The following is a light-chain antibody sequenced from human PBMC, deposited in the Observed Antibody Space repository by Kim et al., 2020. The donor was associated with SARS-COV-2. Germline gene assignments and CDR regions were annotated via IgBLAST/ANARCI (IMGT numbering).Light chain of an antibody. CDR2: EVN. CDR1: SRDIGIYNL. CDR3: CSYVGDNSVV. J-gene: IGLJ2*01. V-gene: IGLV2-23*02. Sequence: GESNTIACTGSSRDIGIYNLGSWYQQHPRQTPKLIIHEVNKRPSGISNRFSASKSGNADSLTISGLQPEDEADYYCCSYVGDNSVVFGGGTKLTVL.